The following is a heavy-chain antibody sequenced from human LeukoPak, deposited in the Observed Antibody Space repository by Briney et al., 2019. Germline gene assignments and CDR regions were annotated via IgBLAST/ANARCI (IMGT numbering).Heavy chain of an antibody. D-gene: IGHD5-12*01. V-gene: IGHV1-18*01. CDR3: ARVLSNSGYDYYYYGMDV. CDR1: GYTFTSYG. Sequence: ASVKVSCKASGYTFTSYGISWVRQAPGQGLEWMGWISAYNGNTNYAQKLQGRVTMTTDTSTSTAYMELRSLRSDDTAVYYCARVLSNSGYDYYYYGMDVWGQGTTVTVSS. CDR2: ISAYNGNT. J-gene: IGHJ6*02.